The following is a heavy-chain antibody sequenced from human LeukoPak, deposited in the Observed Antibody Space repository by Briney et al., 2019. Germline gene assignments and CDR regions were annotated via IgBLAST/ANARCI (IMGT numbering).Heavy chain of an antibody. CDR1: GLTVSRNY. Sequence: GGSLRLSCAASGLTVSRNYMSWVRQAPGKGLESVSVIYSAGSTYYADSVRGRFTISRDNAKDTLYLQMNSLRVEDTAVYYCARVGGHWGQGTLVTVSS. V-gene: IGHV3-53*01. J-gene: IGHJ4*02. D-gene: IGHD3-10*01. CDR2: IYSAGST. CDR3: ARVGGH.